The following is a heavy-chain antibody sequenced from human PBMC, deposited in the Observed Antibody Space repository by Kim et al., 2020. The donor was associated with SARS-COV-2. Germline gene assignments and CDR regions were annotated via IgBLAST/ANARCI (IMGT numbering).Heavy chain of an antibody. CDR2: ISAYNGNT. V-gene: IGHV1-18*04. D-gene: IGHD5-18*01. CDR3: ARDLPDTAMVQKYYYGMDV. CDR1: GYTFTSYG. Sequence: ASVKVSCKASGYTFTSYGISWVRQAPGQGLEWMGWISAYNGNTNYAQKLQGRVTMTTDTSTSTAYMELRSLRSDDTAVYYCARDLPDTAMVQKYYYGMDVWGQGTTVTVSS. J-gene: IGHJ6*02.